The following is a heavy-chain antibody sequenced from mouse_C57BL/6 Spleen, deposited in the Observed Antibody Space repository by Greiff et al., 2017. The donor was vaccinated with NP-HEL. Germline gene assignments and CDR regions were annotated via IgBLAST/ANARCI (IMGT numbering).Heavy chain of an antibody. CDR2: IRSKSNNYAT. CDR1: GFSFNTYA. CDR3: VRPIYYDYDDWFAY. V-gene: IGHV10-1*01. D-gene: IGHD2-4*01. Sequence: EVKLVESGGGLVQPKGSLKLSCAASGFSFNTYAMNWVRQAPGKGLEWVARIRSKSNNYATYYADSVKDRFTISRDDSESMLYLQMNNLKTEDTAMYYCVRPIYYDYDDWFAYWGQGTLVTVSA. J-gene: IGHJ3*01.